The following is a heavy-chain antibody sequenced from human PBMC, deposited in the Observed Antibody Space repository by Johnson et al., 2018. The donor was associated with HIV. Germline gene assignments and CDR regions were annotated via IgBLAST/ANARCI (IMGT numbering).Heavy chain of an antibody. CDR1: GFTFSNAW. D-gene: IGHD4-11*01. Sequence: VQLVESGGGLIQPGGSLRLSCAASGFTFSNAWMSWVRQAPGKGLEWVGRIKSKTDGGTTDYAAPVKGRFTISRDDSKNTLYLQMNKLRVEDTAVYYCARSVHDYSDYLWGRDAFDIWGQGTMIIVSS. CDR3: ARSVHDYSDYLWGRDAFDI. CDR2: IKSKTDGGTT. V-gene: IGHV3-15*01. J-gene: IGHJ3*02.